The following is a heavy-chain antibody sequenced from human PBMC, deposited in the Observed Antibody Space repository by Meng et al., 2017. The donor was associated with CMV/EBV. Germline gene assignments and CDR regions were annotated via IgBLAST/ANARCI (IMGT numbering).Heavy chain of an antibody. V-gene: IGHV3-74*01. CDR1: GFTFSSYW. CDR3: ARVPYCSSTSCYST. Sequence: GGSLRLSCAASGFTFSSYWMSWVRQAPGKGLVWVSRINSDGSSTSYADSVKGRFTISRDNAKNTLYLQMNSLRAEDTAVYYCARVPYCSSTSCYSTWGQGTTVTVSS. J-gene: IGHJ6*02. D-gene: IGHD2-2*01. CDR2: INSDGSST.